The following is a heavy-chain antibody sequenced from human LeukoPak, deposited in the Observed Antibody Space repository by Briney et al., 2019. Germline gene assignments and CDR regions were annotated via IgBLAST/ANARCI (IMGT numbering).Heavy chain of an antibody. Sequence: SETLSLTCTVSGGSISSGGYYWSWIRQHPGKGLEWIGYIYYSGNTYYNPSLKSRVTISVDTSKNQFSLKLSSVTAADTAVYYCAREHGSGSYYPYYFDHWGQGTLVTVSS. D-gene: IGHD3-10*01. CDR3: AREHGSGSYYPYYFDH. J-gene: IGHJ4*02. CDR2: IYYSGNT. V-gene: IGHV4-31*03. CDR1: GGSISSGGYY.